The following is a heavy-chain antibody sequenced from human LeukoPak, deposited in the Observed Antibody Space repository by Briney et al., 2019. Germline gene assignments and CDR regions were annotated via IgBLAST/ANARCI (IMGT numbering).Heavy chain of an antibody. CDR2: IRSKAYGGTT. Sequence: PGRSLRLSCTASGFTFGDYAMSWVRQAPEKGLEWVGFIRSKAYGGTTEYAASVEGRFTISRDDSKSIAYLQMNSLKAEDTAVYYCGMGYSYGPFDYWGQGTLVTVSS. D-gene: IGHD5-18*01. V-gene: IGHV3-49*04. J-gene: IGHJ4*02. CDR3: GMGYSYGPFDY. CDR1: GFTFGDYA.